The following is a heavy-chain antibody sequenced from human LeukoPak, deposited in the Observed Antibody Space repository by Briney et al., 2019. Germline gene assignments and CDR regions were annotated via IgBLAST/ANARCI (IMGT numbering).Heavy chain of an antibody. CDR1: GFTFSSYE. D-gene: IGHD3-10*02. Sequence: HPGGSLRLSCAASGFTFSSYEMNWVRQAPGKGLERVSYISSSGSTIYYADSVRGRFTISRDNAKNSLYLQMNSLRAEDTAVYYCAELGITMIGGVWGKGTTVTISS. J-gene: IGHJ6*04. CDR3: AELGITMIGGV. CDR2: ISSSGSTI. V-gene: IGHV3-48*03.